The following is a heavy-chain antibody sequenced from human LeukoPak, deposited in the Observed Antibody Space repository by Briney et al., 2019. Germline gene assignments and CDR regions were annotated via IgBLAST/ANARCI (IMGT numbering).Heavy chain of an antibody. J-gene: IGHJ6*03. CDR1: GFTVSSNY. CDR3: ARDVSGYCSSTSCYVGYYYYMDV. D-gene: IGHD2-2*01. V-gene: IGHV3-66*01. CDR2: IYSDGST. Sequence: GGSLRLSCAASGFTVSSNYMTWVRQAPGKGLEWVSAIYSDGSTYYADAVKGRFTISRDNSKNMLYLQMNSLRAEDTAVYYCARDVSGYCSSTSCYVGYYYYMDVWGKGTTVTISS.